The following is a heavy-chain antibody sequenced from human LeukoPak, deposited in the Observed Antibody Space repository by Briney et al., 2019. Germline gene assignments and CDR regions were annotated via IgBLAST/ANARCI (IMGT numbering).Heavy chain of an antibody. V-gene: IGHV1-2*02. D-gene: IGHD3-10*01. J-gene: IGHJ4*02. CDR1: GYTFTGYY. CDR2: INPNSGGT. CDR3: ARDYWFGELPGYYFDY. Sequence: ASVKVSCKASGYTFTGYYMHWVRQAPGQGLEWTGWINPNSGGTNYAQKFQSRVTMTRDTSISTAYMELSRLRSDDTAVYYCARDYWFGELPGYYFDYWGQGTLVTVSS.